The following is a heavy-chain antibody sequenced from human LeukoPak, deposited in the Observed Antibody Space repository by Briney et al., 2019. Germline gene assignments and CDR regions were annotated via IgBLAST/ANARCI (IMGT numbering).Heavy chain of an antibody. CDR2: INHSGST. Sequence: SETLSLTCAVYGGSFSGYYWSWIRQPPGKGLEWTGEINHSGSTNYNPSLKSRVTISVDTSKNQFSLKLSSVTAADTAVYYCARGRRAAIPNWFDPWGQGTLVTVSS. J-gene: IGHJ5*02. CDR1: GGSFSGYY. CDR3: ARGRRAAIPNWFDP. D-gene: IGHD5-18*01. V-gene: IGHV4-34*01.